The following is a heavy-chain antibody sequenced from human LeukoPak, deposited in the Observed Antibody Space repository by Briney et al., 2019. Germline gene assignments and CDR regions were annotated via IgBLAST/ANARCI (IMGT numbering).Heavy chain of an antibody. Sequence: ASVKVPCKASGYTFTSSGVSWVRQAPGQGPEWMGWISPYTGSTNYAQKFQGRVTMTTDTSTSTAYMELRSLSSDDTAFYYCARETDSSGLGVIDYWGQGTLVTVSS. D-gene: IGHD3-22*01. J-gene: IGHJ4*02. V-gene: IGHV1-18*01. CDR1: GYTFTSSG. CDR3: ARETDSSGLGVIDY. CDR2: ISPYTGST.